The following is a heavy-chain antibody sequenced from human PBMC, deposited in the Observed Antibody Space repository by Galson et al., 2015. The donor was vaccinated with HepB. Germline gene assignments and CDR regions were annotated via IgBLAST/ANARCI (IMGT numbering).Heavy chain of an antibody. Sequence: SLRLSCAASGFTFSSYGMHWVRQAPGKGLEWVAFIRYDGSNKYYADSVKGRFTISRDNSKNTLYLQMNSLRAEDTAVYYCARVPGYSSSWYGGYWGQGTLVTVSS. CDR2: IRYDGSNK. CDR3: ARVPGYSSSWYGGY. V-gene: IGHV3-30*02. J-gene: IGHJ4*02. CDR1: GFTFSSYG. D-gene: IGHD6-13*01.